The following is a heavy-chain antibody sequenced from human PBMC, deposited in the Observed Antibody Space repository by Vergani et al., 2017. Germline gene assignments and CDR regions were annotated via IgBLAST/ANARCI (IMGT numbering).Heavy chain of an antibody. Sequence: QVQLVQSGAEVKKPGASVKVSCKASGYTFTSYYMHWVRQAPGQGLEWMGIINPSGGSTSYAQKFQGRVTMTRDTSTSTVYMGLSSLRSEDTAVYYCARATRDYEFWSGREGATDWGQGTLVTVSS. CDR2: INPSGGST. V-gene: IGHV1-46*01. CDR1: GYTFTSYY. CDR3: ARATRDYEFWSGREGATD. J-gene: IGHJ1*01. D-gene: IGHD3-3*01.